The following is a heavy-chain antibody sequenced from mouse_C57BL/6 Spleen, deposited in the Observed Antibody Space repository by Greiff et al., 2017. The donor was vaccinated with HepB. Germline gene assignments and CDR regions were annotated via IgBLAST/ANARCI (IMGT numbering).Heavy chain of an antibody. Sequence: EVKLMESGGGLVQPGGSLKLSCAASGFTFSDYYMYWVRQTPEKRLEWVAYISNGGGSTYYPDTVKGRFTISRDNAKNTLYLQMSRLKSEDTAMYYCARRGYYGSSYRYYAMDYWGQGTSVTVSS. J-gene: IGHJ4*01. CDR1: GFTFSDYY. D-gene: IGHD1-1*01. CDR2: ISNGGGST. CDR3: ARRGYYGSSYRYYAMDY. V-gene: IGHV5-12*01.